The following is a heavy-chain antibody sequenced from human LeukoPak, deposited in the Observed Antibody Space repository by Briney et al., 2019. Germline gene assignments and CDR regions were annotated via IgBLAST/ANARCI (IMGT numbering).Heavy chain of an antibody. D-gene: IGHD2-2*01. J-gene: IGHJ4*02. CDR2: IYTSGST. Sequence: SETLSLTCTVSGGPISSYYWSWIRQPPGKGLGWIGYIYTSGSTNYNPSRKSRVTISVDTSKNQFSLKLSSVTAADTAVHYCARQYCSSTSCSEFDYWGQGTLVTVSS. CDR1: GGPISSYY. V-gene: IGHV4-4*09. CDR3: ARQYCSSTSCSEFDY.